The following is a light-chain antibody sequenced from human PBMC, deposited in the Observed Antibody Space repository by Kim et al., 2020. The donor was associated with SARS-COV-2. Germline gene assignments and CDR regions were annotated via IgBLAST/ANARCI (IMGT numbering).Light chain of an antibody. Sequence: GHKVTISCYGSSSNIGNNYVSWYQQLPGTAPKLLIYDNNKRPSGIPDRFSGSKSGTSATLGITGLQTGDEADYYCGTWDNSLSAVVFGGGTQLTVL. V-gene: IGLV1-51*01. CDR1: SSNIGNNY. J-gene: IGLJ2*01. CDR3: GTWDNSLSAVV. CDR2: DNN.